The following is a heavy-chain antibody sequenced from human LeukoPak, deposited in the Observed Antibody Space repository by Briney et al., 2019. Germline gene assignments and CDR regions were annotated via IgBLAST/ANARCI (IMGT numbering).Heavy chain of an antibody. J-gene: IGHJ3*02. V-gene: IGHV1-69*01. CDR1: GGTFSSYA. Sequence: ASVKVSCKASGGTFSSYAISWVRQAPGQGLEWMGGIIPIFGTANYAQKFQGRVTITADESTSTAYMELSGLRSEDTAVYYCARETSTVVTHAFDIWGQGTMVTVSS. CDR3: ARETSTVVTHAFDI. CDR2: IIPIFGTA. D-gene: IGHD4-23*01.